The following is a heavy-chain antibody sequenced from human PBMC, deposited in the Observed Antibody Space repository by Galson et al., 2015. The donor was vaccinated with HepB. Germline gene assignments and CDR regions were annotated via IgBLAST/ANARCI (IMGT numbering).Heavy chain of an antibody. CDR1: GFSFSHAW. J-gene: IGHJ3*02. D-gene: IGHD2-2*01. CDR3: TTDCSSASCLGDGAFHI. V-gene: IGHV3-15*01. CDR2: IKSKISGGTT. Sequence: SLRLSCAASGFSFSHAWMSWVRQAPGKGLEWVGRIKSKISGGTTDYAAPVEGRFTISRDDSKNMLYLQMNSLRTEDTAIYFCTTDCSSASCLGDGAFHIWGQGTMVTVSS.